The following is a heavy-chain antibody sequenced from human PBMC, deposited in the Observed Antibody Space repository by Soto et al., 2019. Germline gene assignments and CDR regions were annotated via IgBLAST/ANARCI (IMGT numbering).Heavy chain of an antibody. Sequence: GESRKISCKGSGYSFTSYWIGWVRQMPGKGLEWMGIIYPGDSDTRYSPSFQGQVTISADKSISTAYLQWSSLKASDTAMYYCARVAVADGGGGSCYLCTYFDDWGKGTTVTVSS. J-gene: IGHJ4*02. CDR2: IYPGDSDT. V-gene: IGHV5-51*01. D-gene: IGHD2-15*01. CDR1: GYSFTSYW. CDR3: ARVAVADGGGGSCYLCTYFDD.